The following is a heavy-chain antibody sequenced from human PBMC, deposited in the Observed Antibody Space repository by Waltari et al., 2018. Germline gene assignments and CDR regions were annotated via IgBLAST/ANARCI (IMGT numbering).Heavy chain of an antibody. V-gene: IGHV4-39*01. Sequence: QLQLQESGPGLVKPSETLSLTCTVSGGSISSSSYYWGWIRQPPGKGLEWIGSIYYSGSTYYNPSLKSRVTISVDTSKNQFSLKLSSVTAADTAVYYCARRVSSADAFDIWGQGTMVTVSS. D-gene: IGHD6-13*01. CDR2: IYYSGST. CDR1: GGSISSSSYY. CDR3: ARRVSSADAFDI. J-gene: IGHJ3*02.